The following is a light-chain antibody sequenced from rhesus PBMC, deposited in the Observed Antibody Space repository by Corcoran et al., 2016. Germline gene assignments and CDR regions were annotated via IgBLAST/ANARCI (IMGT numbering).Light chain of an antibody. V-gene: IGKV1-74*01. CDR1: ENVNNY. Sequence: DIQMTQSPSSLSASVGDRVTITCRASENVNNYLNWYQQKPGKAPKPLIYKASTLQIGVPSRFSGSGSGTDYTFTISSLQPEDVATYYCQHGYGTPYSFGQGTKVEIK. CDR2: KAS. CDR3: QHGYGTPYS. J-gene: IGKJ2*01.